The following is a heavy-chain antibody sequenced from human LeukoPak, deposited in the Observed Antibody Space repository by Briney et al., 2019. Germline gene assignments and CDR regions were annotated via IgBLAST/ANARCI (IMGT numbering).Heavy chain of an antibody. CDR3: ARGVKQLARFYFYMDV. CDR1: GSSISSSYW. Sequence: SETLSLTCAVSGSSISSSYWWGWIRQSPGKGLEWIGKIYYGGSINYNPSLKSRVTISLDRSRNQFSLNLTSVTAADTAVFYCARGVKQLARFYFYMDVWGKGTTVTVSS. CDR2: IYYGGSI. D-gene: IGHD3-22*01. J-gene: IGHJ6*03. V-gene: IGHV4-28*05.